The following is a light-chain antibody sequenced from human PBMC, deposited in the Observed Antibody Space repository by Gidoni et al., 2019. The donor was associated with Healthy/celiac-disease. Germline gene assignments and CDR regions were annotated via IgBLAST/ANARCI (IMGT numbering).Light chain of an antibody. CDR1: SSDVGGYNY. CDR3: SSYTSSSTLVV. CDR2: DVS. J-gene: IGLJ2*01. V-gene: IGLV2-14*01. Sequence: QSVLTQPASVSGSPGQSITISCTGTSSDVGGYNYVSWYQQHPGKAPKLMNYDVSNRPAVVSNRFSGSKSGNTASLTISGLQAEDEADYYCSSYTSSSTLVVFGGGTKLTVL.